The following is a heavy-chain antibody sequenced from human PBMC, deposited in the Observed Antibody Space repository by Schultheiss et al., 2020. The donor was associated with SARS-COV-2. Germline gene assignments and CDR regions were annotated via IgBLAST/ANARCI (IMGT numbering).Heavy chain of an antibody. V-gene: IGHV3-72*01. D-gene: IGHD1-26*01. Sequence: GSLKLSCAASGFTFSDHYMDWVRQAPGKGPEWVGRSKNKAESYTTEYAASVRGRFTIARDESLRSLYLQMNSLKTEDTAVYYCARGQGGAFSSFDYWGPGTLVTVSS. J-gene: IGHJ4*02. CDR3: ARGQGGAFSSFDY. CDR1: GFTFSDHY. CDR2: SKNKAESYTT.